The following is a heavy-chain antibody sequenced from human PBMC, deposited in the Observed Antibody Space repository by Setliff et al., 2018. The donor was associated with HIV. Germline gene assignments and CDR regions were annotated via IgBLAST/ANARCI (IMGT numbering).Heavy chain of an antibody. V-gene: IGHV4-31*03. Sequence: SETLSLTCTVSGGSISSGGYYWSWIRQHPGRGLECIGYIYYSGNTYYNPSLKSRFTISVDTSKNQFSLKLSSVTAADAAVYYCARSRLVTATRYYFDYWGQGTLVTVSS. CDR2: IYYSGNT. J-gene: IGHJ4*02. CDR3: ARSRLVTATRYYFDY. D-gene: IGHD2-21*02. CDR1: GGSISSGGYY.